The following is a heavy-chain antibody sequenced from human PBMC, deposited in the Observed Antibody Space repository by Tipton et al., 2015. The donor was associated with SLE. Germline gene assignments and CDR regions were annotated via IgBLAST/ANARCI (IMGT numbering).Heavy chain of an antibody. Sequence: SLRLSCAASGFTFSDYWMTWVRQAPGKGLEWVANINQDGSEKYLVDSVKGRFTISRDNANNTHLQMNSLRAEDTAVYYCTDHDAFDIWGQGTMVTVSS. CDR3: TDHDAFDI. CDR1: GFTFSDYW. CDR2: INQDGSEK. J-gene: IGHJ3*02. V-gene: IGHV3-7*01.